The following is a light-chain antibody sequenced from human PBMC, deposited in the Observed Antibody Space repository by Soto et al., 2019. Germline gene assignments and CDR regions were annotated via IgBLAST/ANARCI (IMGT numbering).Light chain of an antibody. J-gene: IGKJ4*01. CDR2: DAS. CDR3: QQLNGYLELT. V-gene: IGKV1-9*01. CDR1: QGISTY. Sequence: DIQLTQSPSFLSASVGDRVTITCRASQGISTYLAWYQQKLGKAPKLLIYDASTLQSGVPSRFSGRRSGTEFTLTISSLQPEDFATYYCQQLNGYLELTFGGGTKVDIK.